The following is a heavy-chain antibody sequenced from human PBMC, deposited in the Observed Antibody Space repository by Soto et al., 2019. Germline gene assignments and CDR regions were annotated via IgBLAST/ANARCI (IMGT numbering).Heavy chain of an antibody. D-gene: IGHD3-3*01. Sequence: GGSLRLSCAASGFTFSNAWMSWVRQAPGKGLEWVGRIKSKTDGGTTDYAAPVKGRFTISRDDSKNTRYLQMNSLKTEDTAVYYCTTDSSLEWLLVNLTGYYYYMDVWGKGTTVTVSS. CDR1: GFTFSNAW. J-gene: IGHJ6*03. CDR3: TTDSSLEWLLVNLTGYYYYMDV. CDR2: IKSKTDGGTT. V-gene: IGHV3-15*01.